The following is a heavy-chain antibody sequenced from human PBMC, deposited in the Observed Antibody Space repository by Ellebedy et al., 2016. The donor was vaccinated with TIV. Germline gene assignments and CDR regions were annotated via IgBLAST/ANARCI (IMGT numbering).Heavy chain of an antibody. CDR2: IYYTGST. CDR3: ARRTDSGSYYDYFNS. V-gene: IGHV4-39*01. J-gene: IGHJ4*02. D-gene: IGHD1-26*01. CDR1: GDSISRSSYY. Sequence: SETLSLTCTVSGDSISRSSYYWGWIRQPPGKGLEWIGSIYYTGSTDYNPSLKSRVTISVDTSRNQFSLQLTSVTAADTAVYYCARRTDSGSYYDYFNSWGQGTLVTVSS.